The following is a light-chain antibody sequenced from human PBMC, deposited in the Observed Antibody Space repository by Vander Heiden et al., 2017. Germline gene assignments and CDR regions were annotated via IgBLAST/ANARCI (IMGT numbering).Light chain of an antibody. Sequence: DTVLTQSPGTLSLSLGDSAALPRRPSQSVTSSSLAWFQQKPGQAPRLLIYGASTRATGTPDKFSGSGSGTDYTLKISGLESEDFAVYYCQQYSSSPITFGQGTRLEIK. J-gene: IGKJ5*01. V-gene: IGKV3-20*01. CDR2: GAS. CDR1: QSVTSSS. CDR3: QQYSSSPIT.